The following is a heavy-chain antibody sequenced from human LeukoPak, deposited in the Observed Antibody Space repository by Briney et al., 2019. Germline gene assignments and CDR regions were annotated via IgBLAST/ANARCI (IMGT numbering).Heavy chain of an antibody. Sequence: GASVKVSCKASGYTFTGYYMHWVRQAPGQGLEWMGWINPNSGGTNYAQKFQGRVTMTRDTSISTAYMELSRLRSDDTAVYYCARISLRDYYYYYMDVWGKGTTVTVSS. V-gene: IGHV1-2*02. CDR3: ARISLRDYYYYYMDV. CDR2: INPNSGGT. J-gene: IGHJ6*03. D-gene: IGHD5/OR15-5a*01. CDR1: GYTFTGYY.